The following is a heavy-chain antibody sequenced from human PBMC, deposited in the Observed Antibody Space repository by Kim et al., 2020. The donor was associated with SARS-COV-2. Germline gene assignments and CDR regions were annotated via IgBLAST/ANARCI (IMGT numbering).Heavy chain of an antibody. CDR3: ARVVVGATGWFDP. D-gene: IGHD2-15*01. V-gene: IGHV4-31*03. J-gene: IGHJ5*02. CDR2: TYYSGST. CDR1: GGSISSGGYY. Sequence: SETLSLTCTVSGGSISSGGYYWSWIRQHPGKGLEWIGYTYYSGSTYYNPSLKSRVTISVDTSKNQFSLKLSSVTAADTAVYYCARVVVGATGWFDPWGQGTLVTVSS.